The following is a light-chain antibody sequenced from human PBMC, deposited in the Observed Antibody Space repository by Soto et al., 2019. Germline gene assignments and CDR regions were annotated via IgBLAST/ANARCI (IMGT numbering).Light chain of an antibody. J-gene: IGKJ4*01. CDR1: QSVSTN. CDR3: HHYKNWPLT. V-gene: IGKV3-15*01. Sequence: EIVMTQSPSTLSVSPGERATLSCRASQSVSTNLAWYQQKPGQAPRLLTYGASTRAPGIPARISGSGSGTEFTLTISSLQSEDFAVYYCHHYKNWPLTFGGGTKVEIK. CDR2: GAS.